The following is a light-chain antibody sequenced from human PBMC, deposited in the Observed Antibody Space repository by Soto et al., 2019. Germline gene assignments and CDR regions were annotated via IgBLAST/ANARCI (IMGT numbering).Light chain of an antibody. V-gene: IGLV2-14*03. Sequence: QPVLTQPASVSGSHGHSITLSCTETSSDVGGYNYVSWYQHHPGKAPKRMIFDVINRPSGFSNRSSGSKSGNPASLTISGLQPEDEANYYCSSYPTSTPRQIVFGTGTKVTVL. CDR3: SSYPTSTPRQIV. CDR1: SSDVGGYNY. CDR2: DVI. J-gene: IGLJ1*01.